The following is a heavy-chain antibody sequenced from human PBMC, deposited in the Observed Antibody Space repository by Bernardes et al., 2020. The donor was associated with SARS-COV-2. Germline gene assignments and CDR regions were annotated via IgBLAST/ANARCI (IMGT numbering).Heavy chain of an antibody. D-gene: IGHD3-3*01. Sequence: GACLKNTSNASGYTLTDYWIGWVRPIPGKGLEWMAIINPGDSATRYSPSFRGQVTISVDKSISTTYLQWNSLKASDTAMYFCARQSPIHLGYWGQGTLVTVSS. CDR1: GYTLTDYW. CDR2: INPGDSAT. CDR3: ARQSPIHLGY. J-gene: IGHJ4*02. V-gene: IGHV5-51*01.